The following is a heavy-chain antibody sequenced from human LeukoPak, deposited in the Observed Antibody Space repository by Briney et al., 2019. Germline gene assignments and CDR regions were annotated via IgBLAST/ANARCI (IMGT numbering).Heavy chain of an antibody. V-gene: IGHV4-31*03. J-gene: IGHJ4*02. CDR3: ARGASSGYIY. CDR1: GGSISSSSYY. D-gene: IGHD3-22*01. Sequence: SETLSLTCTVSGGSISSSSYYWGWIRQHPGKGLEWIGYIYYSGSTYYNPSLKSRVTISVDTSKNQFSLKLSSVTAADTAVYYCARGASSGYIYWGQGTLVTVSS. CDR2: IYYSGST.